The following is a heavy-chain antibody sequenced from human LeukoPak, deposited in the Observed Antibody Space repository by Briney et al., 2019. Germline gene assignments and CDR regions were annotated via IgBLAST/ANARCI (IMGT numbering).Heavy chain of an antibody. D-gene: IGHD3-22*01. CDR3: ASGGRDSSGYSDDAFDI. CDR1: GFTFSDYS. Sequence: GGSLRLSCAASGFTFSDYSMNRVRQAPGKGLEWISYIGIDSGNTNYADSVKGRFTISGDKAKNSLYLQMNSLRAEDTAVYYCASGGRDSSGYSDDAFDIWGQGTMVTVSS. J-gene: IGHJ3*02. V-gene: IGHV3-48*01. CDR2: IGIDSGNT.